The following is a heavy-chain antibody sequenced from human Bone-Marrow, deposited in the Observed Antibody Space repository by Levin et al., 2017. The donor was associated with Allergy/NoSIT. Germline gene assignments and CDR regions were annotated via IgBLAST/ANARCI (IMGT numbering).Heavy chain of an antibody. D-gene: IGHD6-19*01. J-gene: IGHJ4*02. CDR3: ARDRGWSSFDY. CDR2: INQDGSQR. Sequence: GGSLRLSCTDSGFTFHSSWMDWVRQAQGKGLEWVANINQDGSQRYYVDSVKGRFTISRDNAKSSLYLQMNSLRAEDTAVYYCARDRGWSSFDYSGQGTLVTVSS. CDR1: GFTFHSSW. V-gene: IGHV3-7*04.